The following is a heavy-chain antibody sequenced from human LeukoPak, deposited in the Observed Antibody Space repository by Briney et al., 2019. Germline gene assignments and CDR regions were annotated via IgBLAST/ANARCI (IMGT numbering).Heavy chain of an antibody. Sequence: GGSLRLSCAASGFTFSSYEMNWVRQAPGKGLEWVSYISSSGSTIYYADSVKGRFSISRDNAKNSLYLQMNSLRAEDTAVYYCARGALKGGIPGHCWGQGTLVTVSS. CDR2: ISSSGSTI. CDR3: ARGALKGGIPGHC. V-gene: IGHV3-48*03. J-gene: IGHJ4*02. D-gene: IGHD3-16*01. CDR1: GFTFSSYE.